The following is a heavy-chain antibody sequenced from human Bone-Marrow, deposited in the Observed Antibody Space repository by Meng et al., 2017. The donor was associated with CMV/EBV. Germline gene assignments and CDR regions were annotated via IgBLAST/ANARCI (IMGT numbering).Heavy chain of an antibody. CDR3: ARINDFWSGYSFDY. V-gene: IGHV1-2*02. J-gene: IGHJ4*02. Sequence: ASVTVSCKASGYTFTGYYMHWVRQAPGQGLEWMGWINPNSGGTNYAQKFQGRVTMTRDTSISTAYMELGRLRSDDTAVYYCARINDFWSGYSFDYWGQGTLVTVSS. CDR2: INPNSGGT. CDR1: GYTFTGYY. D-gene: IGHD3-3*01.